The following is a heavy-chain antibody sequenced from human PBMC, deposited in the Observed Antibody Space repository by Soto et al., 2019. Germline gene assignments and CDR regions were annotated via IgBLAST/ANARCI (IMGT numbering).Heavy chain of an antibody. CDR3: AREVASDGTFREDVFDI. Sequence: QVHLVQSGAEVKKPGSSVKVSCKASAGTFGNHAINWVRQAPGHGLEWMGRIIPIFTTTNYAQKFQGRVTITADESTITAYMELSSLKHHDTAVYYCAREVASDGTFREDVFDIWGQGTLVTVSS. V-gene: IGHV1-69*12. J-gene: IGHJ3*02. CDR2: IIPIFTTT. D-gene: IGHD6-13*01. CDR1: AGTFGNHA.